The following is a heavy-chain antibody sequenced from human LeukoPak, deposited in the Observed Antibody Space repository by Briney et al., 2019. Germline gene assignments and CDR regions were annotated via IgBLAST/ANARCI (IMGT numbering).Heavy chain of an antibody. CDR2: ISGSGGST. CDR1: GFSFSSYA. CDR3: AKGELGGGNSVCDY. Sequence: GGSLRLSCAASGFSFSSYAMSWVRQAPGKGLEWVSAISGSGGSTYYADSVKGRFTISRDNSKNTLYLQMNSLRAEDTAVYYCAKGELGGGNSVCDYWGQGTLVTVSS. J-gene: IGHJ4*02. V-gene: IGHV3-23*01. D-gene: IGHD4-23*01.